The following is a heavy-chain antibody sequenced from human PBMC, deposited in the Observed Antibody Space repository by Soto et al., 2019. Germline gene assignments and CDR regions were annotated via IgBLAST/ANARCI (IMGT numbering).Heavy chain of an antibody. CDR2: IYSGGDT. V-gene: IGHV3-66*01. CDR3: ARDGTYNWV. J-gene: IGHJ4*02. Sequence: ELQLVASGGGLVQPGGSLRLSCAASGFTVSSHYMRWVRQAPGKGLEWLSLIYSGGDTHYADSVKGRFTISRDNSKNTLYLQMNSLRAEDTAVYYCARDGTYNWVGGQGILVTVSS. D-gene: IGHD1-1*01. CDR1: GFTVSSHY.